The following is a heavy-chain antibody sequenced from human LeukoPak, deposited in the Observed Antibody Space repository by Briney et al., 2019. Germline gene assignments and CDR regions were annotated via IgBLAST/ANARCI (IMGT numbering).Heavy chain of an antibody. CDR3: ARDLRIFGVVRNWFDP. J-gene: IGHJ5*02. CDR1: GYTFTSYG. Sequence: ASVKVSCKASGYTFTSYGISWVRQAPGQGLEWMGWISAYNGNTNYAQKLQGRVTMTTDTSTSTAYMELRSLRSDDTAVYYCARDLRIFGVVRNWFDPWGQGTLVTVSS. CDR2: ISAYNGNT. D-gene: IGHD3-3*01. V-gene: IGHV1-18*01.